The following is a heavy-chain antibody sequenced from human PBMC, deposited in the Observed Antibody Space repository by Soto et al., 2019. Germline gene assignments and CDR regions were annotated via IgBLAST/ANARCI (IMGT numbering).Heavy chain of an antibody. Sequence: SETLSLTCIVSASSLSASHYHWGWIRQPPGKGLEWTGSIHYSGRVFYKSSLLGRVTISVDTSKNQFSLGLNSVIATDTAVYYCALTPPREGAGPDFWGQGTLVTVSS. D-gene: IGHD3-16*01. CDR1: ASSLSASHYH. CDR2: IHYSGRV. J-gene: IGHJ4*02. V-gene: IGHV4-39*01. CDR3: ALTPPREGAGPDF.